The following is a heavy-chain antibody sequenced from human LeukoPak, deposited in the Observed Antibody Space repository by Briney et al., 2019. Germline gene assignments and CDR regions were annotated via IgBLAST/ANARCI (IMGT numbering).Heavy chain of an antibody. CDR2: ISSSGSTI. CDR3: ARLMGERSLFDY. CDR1: GFTFSSYE. J-gene: IGHJ4*02. V-gene: IGHV3-48*03. D-gene: IGHD1-26*01. Sequence: PGGSLRLSCAASGFTFSSYEMNWVRQAPGKGLEWVSYISSSGSTIYYADFVKGRFTISRDNAKNSLYLQMNSLRAEDTAVYYCARLMGERSLFDYWGQGVLVTVSS.